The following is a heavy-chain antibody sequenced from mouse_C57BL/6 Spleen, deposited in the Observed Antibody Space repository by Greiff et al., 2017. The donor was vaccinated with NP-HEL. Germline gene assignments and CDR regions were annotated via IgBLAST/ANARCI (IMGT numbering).Heavy chain of an antibody. J-gene: IGHJ1*03. Sequence: DVKLVESGAELVRPGASVKLSCTASGFNIKDYYMHWVKQRPEQGLEWIGRIDPEDGDTEYAPKFQGKATMTADTSSNTAYLQLSSLTSEDTAVYYCTTGYYGSYWYFDVWGTGTTVTVSS. CDR2: IDPEDGDT. CDR3: TTGYYGSYWYFDV. V-gene: IGHV14-1*01. D-gene: IGHD1-1*01. CDR1: GFNIKDYY.